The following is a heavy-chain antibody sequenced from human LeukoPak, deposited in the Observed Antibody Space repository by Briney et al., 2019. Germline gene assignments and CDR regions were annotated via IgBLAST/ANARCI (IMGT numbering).Heavy chain of an antibody. V-gene: IGHV3-33*06. CDR3: AKVGTPAARPYYFDY. Sequence: PGGSLRLSCAASGFTFSSYGMHWVRQAPGKEPEWLSVIWFDASKEYYTDSVKGRFTISRDNSKNTLYLQMNSLRAEDTAVYYCAKVGTPAARPYYFDYWGQGTLVTVSS. D-gene: IGHD2-2*01. CDR1: GFTFSSYG. CDR2: IWFDASKE. J-gene: IGHJ4*02.